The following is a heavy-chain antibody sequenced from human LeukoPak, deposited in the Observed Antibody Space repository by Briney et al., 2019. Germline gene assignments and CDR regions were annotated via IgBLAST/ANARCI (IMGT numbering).Heavy chain of an antibody. Sequence: SETLSLTCTVSGGSISSHYWSWIRQPPGKGLEWIGYIYYSGSTNYNPFLKSRVTISVDTSKNQFSLKLSSVTAADTAVYYCARNQPGYYYYYMDVWGKGTTVTVSS. V-gene: IGHV4-59*11. CDR1: GGSISSHY. J-gene: IGHJ6*03. D-gene: IGHD1-14*01. CDR3: ARNQPGYYYYYMDV. CDR2: IYYSGST.